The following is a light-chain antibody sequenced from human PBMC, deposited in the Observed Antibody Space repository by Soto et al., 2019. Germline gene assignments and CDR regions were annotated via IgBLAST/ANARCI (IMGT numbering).Light chain of an antibody. J-gene: IGKJ1*01. V-gene: IGKV3-11*01. Sequence: EIVLTQSPATLSLSPVERATLSCRASQSVSSYLAWYQQKPGQAPRLLIYDASNRATGIPARFSGSGSGTDFTLTISSLEPEDFAVYYCQQRGATFGQGTKVDI. CDR3: QQRGAT. CDR1: QSVSSY. CDR2: DAS.